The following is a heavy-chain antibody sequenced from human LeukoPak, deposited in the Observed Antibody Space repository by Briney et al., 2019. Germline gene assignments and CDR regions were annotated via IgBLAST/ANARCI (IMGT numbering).Heavy chain of an antibody. J-gene: IGHJ6*02. CDR2: INWDSGNR. V-gene: IGHV3-9*01. Sequence: GGSLTLSCAAAGLTFDDYAMHWVRQAPGKGLEWVSSINWDSGNRGYGDYVKGRVNISRDNAKKYLYLQMSSLRAEDTALYYCGKDGGEVYYGSVMDVWGQGTTVTVSS. D-gene: IGHD3-10*01. CDR3: GKDGGEVYYGSVMDV. CDR1: GLTFDDYA.